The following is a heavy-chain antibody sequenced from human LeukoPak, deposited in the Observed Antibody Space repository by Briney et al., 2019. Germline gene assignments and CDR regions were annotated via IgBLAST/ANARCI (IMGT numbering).Heavy chain of an antibody. J-gene: IGHJ3*02. CDR2: IGSSSSHI. CDR1: EFTFSSYS. V-gene: IGHV3-21*01. CDR3: ARLGSGGTREDTFDI. D-gene: IGHD1-26*01. Sequence: PGGSLRLSCAASEFTFSSYSMNWVRQTPGKGLEWVSSIGSSSSHIYYADSVKGRFTISRDNAKNSLYLQMNSLRAEDTAVYYCARLGSGGTREDTFDIWGQGTTVTVSS.